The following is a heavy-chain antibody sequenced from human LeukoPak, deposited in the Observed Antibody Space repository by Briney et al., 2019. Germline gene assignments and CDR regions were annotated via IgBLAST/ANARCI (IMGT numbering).Heavy chain of an antibody. CDR2: FDPEDGET. Sequence: GASVKVSCKVSGYTLTELSMHWVRQAPGKGLEWMGGFDPEDGETLYAQKLQGRVTMTTDTSTSTAYMELRSLRSDDTAVYYCARQPTWRASGNNLWFDPWGQGTLVTVSS. CDR3: ARQPTWRASGNNLWFDP. J-gene: IGHJ5*02. V-gene: IGHV1-24*01. CDR1: GYTLTELS. D-gene: IGHD4-23*01.